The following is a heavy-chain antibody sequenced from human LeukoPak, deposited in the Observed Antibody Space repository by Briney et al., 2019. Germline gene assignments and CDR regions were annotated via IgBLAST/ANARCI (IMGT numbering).Heavy chain of an antibody. J-gene: IGHJ4*02. V-gene: IGHV3-30*12. CDR1: GFTFSSYG. Sequence: GGSLRLSCAASGFTFSSYGMHWVRQAPGKGLEWVAFIYSDNTHYSDSVKGRFTISRDNSKNTLYLQMNSLRAEDTAVYYCARRAGAYSHPYDYWGQGTLVTVSS. CDR2: IYSDNT. D-gene: IGHD4/OR15-4a*01. CDR3: ARRAGAYSHPYDY.